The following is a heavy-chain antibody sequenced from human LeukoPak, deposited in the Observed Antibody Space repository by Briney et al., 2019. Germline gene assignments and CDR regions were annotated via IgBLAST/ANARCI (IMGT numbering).Heavy chain of an antibody. CDR2: ISYDGDNE. CDR3: AKAGSSGCNAGSPFDP. J-gene: IGHJ5*02. CDR1: GFSFSTYV. D-gene: IGHD6-19*01. Sequence: GRSLRLSCAASGFSFSTYVMHWVRQAPGKGLEWVAVISYDGDNEFYADSVKGRFTISRDSSKNTLYLQMNSLRAEDTAVYYCAKAGSSGCNAGSPFDPWGQGTLVTVSS. V-gene: IGHV3-30*18.